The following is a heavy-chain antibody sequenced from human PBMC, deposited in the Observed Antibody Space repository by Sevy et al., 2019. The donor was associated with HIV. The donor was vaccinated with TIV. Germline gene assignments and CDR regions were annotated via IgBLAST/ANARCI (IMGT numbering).Heavy chain of an antibody. J-gene: IGHJ4*02. Sequence: ASVKVSCKASGYTFTGYYMHWVRQAPGQGLEWMGWINPNSGGTNYAQTFQGRVTMTRDTSISTAYMELSRLRSDDTAVYYCARGKRRIAVASLDYWGQGTLVTVSS. V-gene: IGHV1-2*02. D-gene: IGHD6-19*01. CDR1: GYTFTGYY. CDR2: INPNSGGT. CDR3: ARGKRRIAVASLDY.